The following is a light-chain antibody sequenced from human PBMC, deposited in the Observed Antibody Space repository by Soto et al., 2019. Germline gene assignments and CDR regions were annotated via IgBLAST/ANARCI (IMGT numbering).Light chain of an antibody. CDR1: QGIRTE. V-gene: IGKV1-6*01. J-gene: IGKJ1*01. Sequence: AIQMTQSPSSLSASVGDRVTITCRASQGIRTELGWYQQKPGKAPKLLIYGASTLQGGVPSRFSGNGSGTDFTLTISSLQPEDFATYYCLQDNSYPRTFGQGTKVEI. CDR2: GAS. CDR3: LQDNSYPRT.